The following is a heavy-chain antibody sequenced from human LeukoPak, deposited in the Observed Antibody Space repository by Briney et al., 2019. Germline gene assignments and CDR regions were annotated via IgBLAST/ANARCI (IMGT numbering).Heavy chain of an antibody. CDR1: GFTFSSYG. Sequence: GGSLRLSCAASGFTFSSYGMHWVRQAPGKGLEWVAVISYDGSNKYYADSVKGRFTISRDNSKNTLFLQMNSLRVEDTAVYYCAKGTSQQSLNYWGQGTLVSVSS. J-gene: IGHJ4*02. V-gene: IGHV3-30*18. CDR2: ISYDGSNK. D-gene: IGHD1-1*01. CDR3: AKGTSQQSLNY.